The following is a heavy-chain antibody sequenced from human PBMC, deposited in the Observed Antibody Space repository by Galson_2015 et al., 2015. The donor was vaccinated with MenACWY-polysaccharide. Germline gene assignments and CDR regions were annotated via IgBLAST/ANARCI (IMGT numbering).Heavy chain of an antibody. CDR2: IRNDGSKK. V-gene: IGHV3-30*02. J-gene: IGHJ4*02. CDR3: AKDRVPVEGDGDY. Sequence: SLRLSCAASAFNFNNYGMHWVRQAPGLGLEWVAFIRNDGSKKYYGYSVKGRFTISRDNSKNMLYLEMNSLRVDDTAVYYCAKDRVPVEGDGDYWGQGALVTVSS. CDR1: AFNFNNYG. D-gene: IGHD5-24*01.